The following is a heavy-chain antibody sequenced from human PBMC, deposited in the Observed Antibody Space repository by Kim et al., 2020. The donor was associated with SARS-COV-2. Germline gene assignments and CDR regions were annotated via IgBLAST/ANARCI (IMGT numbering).Heavy chain of an antibody. J-gene: IGHJ5*02. CDR3: ARNPERTGWFDP. V-gene: IGHV1-8*01. Sequence: GSAQKFQGRVTMTRATSINTAYMELSGLTSEDTAVYYCARNPERTGWFDPWGPGTLVTVSS.